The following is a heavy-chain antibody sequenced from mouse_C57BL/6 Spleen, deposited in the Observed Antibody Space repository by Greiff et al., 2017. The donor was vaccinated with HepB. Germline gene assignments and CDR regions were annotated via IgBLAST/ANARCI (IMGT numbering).Heavy chain of an antibody. D-gene: IGHD1-1*01. Sequence: VQLQQSGAELVRPGASVKLSCTASGFNIKDYYMHWVKQRPEQGLEWIGRIDPEDGDTEYAPKFQGKATMTVDTSSNTAYLQLSSLTSEDTAVYYCTTRYYYGSSSHWYFDVWGTGTTVTVSS. CDR1: GFNIKDYY. CDR3: TTRYYYGSSSHWYFDV. V-gene: IGHV14-1*01. CDR2: IDPEDGDT. J-gene: IGHJ1*03.